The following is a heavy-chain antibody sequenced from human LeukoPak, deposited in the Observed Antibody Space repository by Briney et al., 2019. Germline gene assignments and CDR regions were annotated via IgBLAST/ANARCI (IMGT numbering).Heavy chain of an antibody. CDR1: GGTFSSYA. D-gene: IGHD2-2*01. CDR2: IIPIFGTA. CDR3: ARHQLLANYYYYYMDV. V-gene: IGHV1-69*05. Sequence: PEASVKVSCKASGGTFSSYAISWVRQAPGQGLEWMGGIIPIFGTANYAQKFQGRVTITTDESTSTAYMELSSLRSEDSAVYYCARHQLLANYYYYYMDVWAKGPWSPSP. J-gene: IGHJ6*03.